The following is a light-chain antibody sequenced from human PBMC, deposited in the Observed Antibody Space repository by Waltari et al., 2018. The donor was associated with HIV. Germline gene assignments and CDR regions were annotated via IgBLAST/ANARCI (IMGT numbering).Light chain of an antibody. CDR3: KSSTTRSTPCV. J-gene: IGLJ1*01. V-gene: IGLV2-14*01. CDR1: NSDIGGHNS. Sequence: QSALTQPASVSGSPGQSITISCTGTNSDIGGHNSVAWYQQHPGKAPKLIIYDVSNQPAGVSDRFSGSKSVNTASLTISGLQAEDEADYYCKSSTTRSTPCVFGSGTKVTVL. CDR2: DVS.